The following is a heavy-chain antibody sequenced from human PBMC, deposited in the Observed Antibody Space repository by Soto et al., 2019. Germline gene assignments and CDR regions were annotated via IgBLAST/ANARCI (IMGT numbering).Heavy chain of an antibody. D-gene: IGHD3-3*01. V-gene: IGHV1-46*02. CDR3: ARELRFLEWPRSYPFDY. CDR1: GYTYNSYY. J-gene: IGHJ4*02. Sequence: GASVKVSCKESGYTYNSYYMHWVRQDPGQGLEWMGIINPSGGSTSYAQKFQGRVTMTRDTSTSTVYMELSSLRSEDTAVYYCARELRFLEWPRSYPFDYWGQGTLVTAPQ. CDR2: INPSGGST.